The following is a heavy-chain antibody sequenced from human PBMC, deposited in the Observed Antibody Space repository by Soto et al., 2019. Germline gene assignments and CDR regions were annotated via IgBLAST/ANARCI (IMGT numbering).Heavy chain of an antibody. Sequence: SGPTLVNPPQTLTLTCTFSGFSLSTSGMCVSWIRQPPGKALEWLARIDWDDDKYYSTSLKTRLTISKNTSKNKVVHTKTNMEPVDTATYYCARISSYTSGSYYNYDYWGQGTLVTVSS. CDR1: GFSLSTSGMC. D-gene: IGHD3-10*01. V-gene: IGHV2-70*11. CDR2: IDWDDDK. J-gene: IGHJ4*02. CDR3: ARISSYTSGSYYNYDY.